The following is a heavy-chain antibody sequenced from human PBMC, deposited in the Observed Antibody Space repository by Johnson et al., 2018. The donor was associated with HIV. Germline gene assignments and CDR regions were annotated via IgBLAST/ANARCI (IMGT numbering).Heavy chain of an antibody. D-gene: IGHD6-6*01. CDR1: GFSFSSYG. Sequence: QEQLVESGGGVVQPGRSLRLSCAASGFSFSSYGMHWVRQAPGKGLEWVAFIRYDGSNKYYADSVKGRLTISRDNSKNTLYLQMNSLRAEDTAVYYCAKAFEYSSSSMAFDIWGQGTMVTVSS. CDR3: AKAFEYSSSSMAFDI. J-gene: IGHJ3*02. V-gene: IGHV3-30*02. CDR2: IRYDGSNK.